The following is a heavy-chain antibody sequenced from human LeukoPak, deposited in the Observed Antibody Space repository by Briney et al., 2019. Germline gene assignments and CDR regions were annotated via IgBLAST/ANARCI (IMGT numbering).Heavy chain of an antibody. CDR1: GFTFSSYA. CDR3: AKSREVGALRLTLHFDY. D-gene: IGHD1-26*01. V-gene: IGHV3-23*01. Sequence: GGSLRLSCAASGFTFSSYAMSWVRQAPGKGLEWVSAISGSGGSTYYADSVKGRFTISRDNSKNTLYLQMNSLRAEDTAVYYCAKSREVGALRLTLHFDYWGQGTLVTVSS. CDR2: ISGSGGST. J-gene: IGHJ4*02.